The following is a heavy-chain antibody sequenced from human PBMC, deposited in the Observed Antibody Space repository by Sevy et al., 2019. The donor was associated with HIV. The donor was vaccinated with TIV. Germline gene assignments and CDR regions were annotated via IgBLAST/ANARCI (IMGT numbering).Heavy chain of an antibody. Sequence: GESLKISCKGSGYSFTSYWIGWVRQMPGKGLEWMGIIFPGDSDTRYSPSFQGQVTISADKSISTAYLQWSSLKASDNAMYYCARPAVVDIATITGGYDFDYWGQGTLVTVSS. CDR1: GYSFTSYW. D-gene: IGHD5-12*01. V-gene: IGHV5-51*01. CDR2: IFPGDSDT. CDR3: ARPAVVDIATITGGYDFDY. J-gene: IGHJ4*02.